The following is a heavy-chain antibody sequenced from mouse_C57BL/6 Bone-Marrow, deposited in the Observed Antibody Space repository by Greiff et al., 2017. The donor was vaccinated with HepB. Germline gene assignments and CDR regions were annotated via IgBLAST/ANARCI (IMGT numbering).Heavy chain of an antibody. CDR2: IDPSDSYT. CDR1: GYTFTSYW. CDR3: ASNWDYAMDY. V-gene: IGHV1-50*01. D-gene: IGHD4-1*01. J-gene: IGHJ4*01. Sequence: VQLQQPGAELVKPGASVKLSCKASGYTFTSYWMQWVKQRPGQGLEWIGEIDPSDSYTNYNQKFKGKATLSVDTSSSTAYMQLSSLTSEDSAVYYCASNWDYAMDYWGQGTSVTVSS.